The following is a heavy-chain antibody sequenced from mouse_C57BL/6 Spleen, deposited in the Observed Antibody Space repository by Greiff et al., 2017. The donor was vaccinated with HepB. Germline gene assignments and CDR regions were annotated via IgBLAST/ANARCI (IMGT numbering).Heavy chain of an antibody. CDR3: TRGGAIYYDYDGNAMDY. Sequence: EVKLMESGEGLVKPGGSLKLSCAASGFTFSSYAMSWVRQTPEKRLEWVAYISSGGDYIYYADTVKGRFTISRDNARNTLYLQMSRLKSEDTAMYYCTRGGAIYYDYDGNAMDYWGQGTSVTVSS. D-gene: IGHD2-4*01. CDR2: ISSGGDYI. J-gene: IGHJ4*01. CDR1: GFTFSSYA. V-gene: IGHV5-9-1*02.